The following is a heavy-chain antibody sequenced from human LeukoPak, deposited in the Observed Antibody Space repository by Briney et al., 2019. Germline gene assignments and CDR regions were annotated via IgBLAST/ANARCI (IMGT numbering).Heavy chain of an antibody. D-gene: IGHD6-19*01. V-gene: IGHV3-48*03. Sequence: PGGSLRLSCAASEFAFSVYEMYWVRQAPGKGLVWVSYISSSGGTRYYADSVKGRFTISRDNAKNSLYLQMNSLRAEDTAVYYCTTLTVASSFDYWGQGALVTVSS. CDR2: ISSSGGTR. CDR1: EFAFSVYE. CDR3: TTLTVASSFDY. J-gene: IGHJ4*02.